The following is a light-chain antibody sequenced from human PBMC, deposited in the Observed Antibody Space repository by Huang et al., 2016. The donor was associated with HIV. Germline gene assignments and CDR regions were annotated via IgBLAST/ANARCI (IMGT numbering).Light chain of an antibody. J-gene: IGKJ1*01. CDR1: QSVGSN. CDR3: QQYSDRPPWT. V-gene: IGKV3-15*01. Sequence: IVMTQSPATLSVSPGEGATLSCRASQSVGSNLAWYQQRPGQAPRRLIYGASTRATGVPVRFSGRGSGTDFTLTSSGPQCEDSAVYYCQQYSDRPPWTFGQGTKVE. CDR2: GAS.